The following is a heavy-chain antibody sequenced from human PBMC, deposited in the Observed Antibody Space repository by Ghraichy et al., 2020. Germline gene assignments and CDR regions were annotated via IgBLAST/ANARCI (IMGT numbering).Heavy chain of an antibody. D-gene: IGHD3-3*01. CDR1: GYSISSGYY. CDR2: IYHSGST. J-gene: IGHJ4*02. V-gene: IGHV4-38-2*01. CDR3: ARVSKTSVYY. Sequence: SETLSLTCAVSGYSISSGYYWGWIRQPPGKGLEWIGSIYHSGSTYYNPSLKSRVTISVDTSKNQFSLKLSSVTAADTAVYYCARVSKTSVYYWGQGTLVTVSS.